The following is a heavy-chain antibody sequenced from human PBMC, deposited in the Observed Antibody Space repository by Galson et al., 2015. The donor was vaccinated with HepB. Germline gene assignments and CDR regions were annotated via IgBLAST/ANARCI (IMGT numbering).Heavy chain of an antibody. CDR2: IDPSDSYI. CDR3: ARSAYNGYDAYFYYGLDV. J-gene: IGHJ6*02. Sequence: QSGAEVKKPGESLRISCKGSGYSFTSYWLSWVRQMPGKGLEWMRRIDPSDSYINYSPSFQGHVTISADKSISTAYLQWTSLRASDTAIYYCARSAYNGYDAYFYYGLDVWGQGTTVTVSS. V-gene: IGHV5-10-1*01. CDR1: GYSFTSYW. D-gene: IGHD5-12*01.